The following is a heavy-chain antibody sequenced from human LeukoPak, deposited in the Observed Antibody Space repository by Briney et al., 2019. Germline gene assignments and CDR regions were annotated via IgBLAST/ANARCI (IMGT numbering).Heavy chain of an antibody. CDR1: GFTFNNYAM. Sequence: GSLRLSCAASGFTFNNYAMTWVRQAPGKGLEWIGGIYYSGSTNYQPTLKGRVTMSVDQSKNQFSLKLNSVTTADTAVYYCARGARGVTKWFDPWGQGTLVTVSS. CDR2: IYYSGST. CDR3: ARGARGVTKWFDP. D-gene: IGHD3-10*01. J-gene: IGHJ5*02. V-gene: IGHV4-4*02.